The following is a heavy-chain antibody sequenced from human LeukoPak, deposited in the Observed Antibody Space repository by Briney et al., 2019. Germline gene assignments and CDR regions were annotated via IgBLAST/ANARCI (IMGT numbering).Heavy chain of an antibody. D-gene: IGHD4-17*01. V-gene: IGHV4-30-4*01. J-gene: IGHJ4*02. Sequence: PSETLSLTCTVSGGSITNGGYYWSWIRQPPGKGLEWIGYIHYSGSTYYNPSLESRVTISIDTSKNQFSLKVTSVTAADTAVYYCARRGANGDYYGYWGQGTLVTVS. CDR1: GGSITNGGYY. CDR2: IHYSGST. CDR3: ARRGANGDYYGY.